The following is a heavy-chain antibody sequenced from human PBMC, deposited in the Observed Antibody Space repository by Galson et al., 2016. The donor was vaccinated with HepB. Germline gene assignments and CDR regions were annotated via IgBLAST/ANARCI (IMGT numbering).Heavy chain of an antibody. J-gene: IGHJ6*02. CDR3: ATKPRYCSGENCYYFGMDV. V-gene: IGHV1-69*13. D-gene: IGHD2-15*01. CDR2: IIPIFHNV. Sequence: SVKVSCKASGVTFRSYIITWVRQAPGQGLEWMGGIIPIFHNVKSAQKFQGRVIITADASTSTAYMELSSLRPEDTAVYYCATKPRYCSGENCYYFGMDVRGQGATVTVSS. CDR1: GVTFRSYI.